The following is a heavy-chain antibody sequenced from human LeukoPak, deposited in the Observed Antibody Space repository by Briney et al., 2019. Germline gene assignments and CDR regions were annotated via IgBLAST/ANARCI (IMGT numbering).Heavy chain of an antibody. V-gene: IGHV1-8*02. CDR1: GYTFTSYG. J-gene: IGHJ6*03. Sequence: GASVKVSCKASGYTFTSYGINWVRQATGQGLEWMGWMNPNSGNTGYAQKFQGRVTMTRNTSISTAYMELSSLRSEDTAVYYCARGNSIAVAGWMLSYYMDVWGKGTTVTISS. CDR3: ARGNSIAVAGWMLSYYMDV. D-gene: IGHD6-19*01. CDR2: MNPNSGNT.